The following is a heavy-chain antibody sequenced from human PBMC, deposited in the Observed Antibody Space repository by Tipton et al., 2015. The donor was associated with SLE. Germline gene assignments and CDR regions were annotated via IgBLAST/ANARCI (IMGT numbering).Heavy chain of an antibody. D-gene: IGHD3-16*01. CDR1: GYTFTSYG. J-gene: IGHJ4*02. CDR2: ISGYNGET. Sequence: QSGAEVKKPGASVKVSCKASGYTFTSYGISWVRQAPGQGLEWMGWISGYNGETIYAQKSQGRVIMTIDTSTSTVYMELRSLRSDDTAVYYCAKEGPEILGWLHWGQGTQITVSS. CDR3: AKEGPEILGWLH. V-gene: IGHV1-18*01.